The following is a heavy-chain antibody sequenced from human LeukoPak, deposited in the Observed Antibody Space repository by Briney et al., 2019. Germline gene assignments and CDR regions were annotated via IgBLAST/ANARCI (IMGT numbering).Heavy chain of an antibody. D-gene: IGHD6-19*01. J-gene: IGHJ3*02. CDR1: GYTFTSYA. CDR2: INTGNGNT. Sequence: ASVKVSCKASGYTFTSYAMHWVRQAPGQRLEWMGWINTGNGNTRYSQKFQGRVTITRDTSASTAYMELSSLRSEDTAVYYCARVGYSSGWYVAFDIWGQGTMVTVSS. V-gene: IGHV1-3*04. CDR3: ARVGYSSGWYVAFDI.